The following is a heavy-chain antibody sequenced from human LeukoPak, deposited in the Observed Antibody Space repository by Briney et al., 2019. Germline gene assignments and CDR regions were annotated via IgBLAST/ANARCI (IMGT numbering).Heavy chain of an antibody. D-gene: IGHD2-15*01. J-gene: IGHJ4*02. CDR1: GWSVSTYY. V-gene: IGHV4-59*02. CDR2: MHYSGSP. CDR3: ARDIRMVAATHYFDY. Sequence: SETLSLTCTVSGWSVSTYYWSWIRQTPGKGLELIAYMHYSGSPNYNPSLKSRVTMSVDTSKNQFSLKLYSVTAADTAVYYCARDIRMVAATHYFDYWGPGALVTVSS.